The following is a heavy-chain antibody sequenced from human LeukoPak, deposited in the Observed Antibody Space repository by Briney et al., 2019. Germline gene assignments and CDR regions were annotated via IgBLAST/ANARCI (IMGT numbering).Heavy chain of an antibody. CDR3: ARLSDDSSGWLARRYNWFDP. D-gene: IGHD6-19*01. J-gene: IGHJ5*02. CDR2: IYYSGST. Sequence: SETLSLTCTVSGGSISSYYWSWIRQPPGKGLEWIGYIYYSGSTNYNPSLKSRVTISVDTSKNQFSLKLSSVTAADTAVYYCARLSDDSSGWLARRYNWFDPWGQGTLVTVSS. CDR1: GGSISSYY. V-gene: IGHV4-59*08.